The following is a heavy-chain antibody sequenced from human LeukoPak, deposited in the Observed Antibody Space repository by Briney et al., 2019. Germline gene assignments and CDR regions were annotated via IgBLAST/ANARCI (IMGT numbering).Heavy chain of an antibody. CDR3: ARVRAYYYDSSGYYFSPNWFDP. CDR2: VNPNSANT. J-gene: IGHJ5*02. D-gene: IGHD3-22*01. Sequence: ASVKVSCKASGYTFTSYDINWVRQATGQGLEWMGWVNPNSANTAYAQKFQGRVTMTRNTSISTAYMELSSLRSEDTAVYYCARVRAYYYDSSGYYFSPNWFDPWGQGTLVTVSS. CDR1: GYTFTSYD. V-gene: IGHV1-8*01.